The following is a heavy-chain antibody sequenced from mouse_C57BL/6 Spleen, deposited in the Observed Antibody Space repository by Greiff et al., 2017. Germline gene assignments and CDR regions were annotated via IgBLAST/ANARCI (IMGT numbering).Heavy chain of an antibody. J-gene: IGHJ4*01. V-gene: IGHV3-6*01. CDR3: ARLRSDYAMDD. CDR1: GYSITSGYY. CDR2: ISYDGSN. Sequence: EVQLQQSGPGLVKPSQSLSLTCSVTGYSITSGYYWNWIRQFPGNKLEWMCYISYDGSNNYNPSLKNRISITRDTSKTQFFLKLNAVTTEDTATYYCARLRSDYAMDDWGQGTSVTVSS.